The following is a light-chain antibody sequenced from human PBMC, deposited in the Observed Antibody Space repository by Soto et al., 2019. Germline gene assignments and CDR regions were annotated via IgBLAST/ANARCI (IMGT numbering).Light chain of an antibody. J-gene: IGLJ2*01. Sequence: QSALTQPASVSGSPGQSITISCTGTSNDVGGYDLVSWYQHHPGKAPKLMIYEATKRPSGVSDRVSGSKSGNTASLTISALQAEDEADYYCCSFAGGATFVFGGGTKLTVL. CDR1: SNDVGGYDL. V-gene: IGLV2-23*02. CDR3: CSFAGGATFV. CDR2: EAT.